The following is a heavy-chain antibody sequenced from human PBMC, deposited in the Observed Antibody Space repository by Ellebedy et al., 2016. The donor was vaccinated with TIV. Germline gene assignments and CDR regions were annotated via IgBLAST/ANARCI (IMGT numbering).Heavy chain of an antibody. CDR1: GFTFSTFA. J-gene: IGHJ4*02. Sequence: GESLKISXAASGFTFSTFAMSWVRQAPGEGLEWVSSITWSGGTTYYADSVEGRFTISRDNSKNTLYLQMNSLRAEDTAIYYCAKRSRPKYNGYDHIDYWGQGTLVTVSS. CDR2: ITWSGGTT. V-gene: IGHV3-23*01. CDR3: AKRSRPKYNGYDHIDY. D-gene: IGHD5-12*01.